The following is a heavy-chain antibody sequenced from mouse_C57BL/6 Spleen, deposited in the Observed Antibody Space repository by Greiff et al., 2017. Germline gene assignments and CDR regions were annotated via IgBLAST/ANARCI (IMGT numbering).Heavy chain of an antibody. J-gene: IGHJ4*01. CDR3: ARAPLYGSSAMDY. D-gene: IGHD1-1*01. CDR2: ISDGGSYT. V-gene: IGHV5-4*01. CDR1: GFTFSSYA. Sequence: EVHLVESGGGLVKPGGSLKLSCAASGFTFSSYAMSWVRQTPEKRLEWVATISDGGSYTYYPDNVQGRFTISRDNAKNNLYLQMSHLKSEDTAMYYCARAPLYGSSAMDYWGQGTSVTVSS.